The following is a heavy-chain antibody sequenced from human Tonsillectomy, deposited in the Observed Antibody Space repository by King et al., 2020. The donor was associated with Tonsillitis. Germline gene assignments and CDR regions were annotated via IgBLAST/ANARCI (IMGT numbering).Heavy chain of an antibody. CDR3: ARDVADCINGVCYKIRFDY. V-gene: IGHV3-48*02. CDR2: ISTSSGSTI. D-gene: IGHD2-8*01. J-gene: IGHJ4*02. Sequence: VQLVESGGGLVQPGGSLRLSCAASGFTFSYYSMNWVRQAPGKGLEWISYISTSSGSTIYYADSVKGRFTISRDNAKNSLYLQMNSLRDEDTAVYYCARDVADCINGVCYKIRFDYWGQGTLVTVSS. CDR1: GFTFSYYS.